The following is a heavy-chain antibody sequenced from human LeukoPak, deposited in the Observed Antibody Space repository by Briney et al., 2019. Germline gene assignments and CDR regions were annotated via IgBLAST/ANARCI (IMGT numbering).Heavy chain of an antibody. CDR3: ARAPRYSSGWYGDY. Sequence: SVKVSCKASGYTFTSYGISWVRQAPGQGLEWMGGIIPIFGTANYAQKFQGRVTITADESTSTAYMELSSLRSEDTAVYYCARAPRYSSGWYGDYWGQGTLVTVSS. CDR2: IIPIFGTA. V-gene: IGHV1-69*13. CDR1: GYTFTSYG. D-gene: IGHD6-19*01. J-gene: IGHJ4*02.